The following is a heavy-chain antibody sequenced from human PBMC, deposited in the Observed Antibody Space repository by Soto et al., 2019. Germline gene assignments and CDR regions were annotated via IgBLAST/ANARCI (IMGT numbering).Heavy chain of an antibody. J-gene: IGHJ5*02. Sequence: SETLSLTCTVSGGSISSGGYYWSWIRQHPGKGLEWIGYIYYSGSTYYNPSLKSRVTISVDTSKNQFSLKLSSVTAADTAVYYCARVGRINCFDPWGQGTLVTVSS. CDR1: GGSISSGGYY. CDR2: IYYSGST. CDR3: ARVGRINCFDP. V-gene: IGHV4-31*03. D-gene: IGHD3-16*01.